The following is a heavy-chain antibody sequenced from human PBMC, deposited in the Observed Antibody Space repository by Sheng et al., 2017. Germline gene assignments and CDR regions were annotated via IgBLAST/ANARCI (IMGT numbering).Heavy chain of an antibody. D-gene: IGHD3-9*01. Sequence: EVHLVESGGGLGPAPEGPLRLSXVASGFTFSDYYMDWVRQAPGKGLEWVGRSRQKLRVTPRNTPRPVGGRFTISRDDSKNSVFLQMKSLKTEDTAVYYCVRAEFDPVDYYMDVWGKGTTVTVS. J-gene: IGHJ6*03. CDR1: GFTFSDYY. V-gene: IGHV3-72*01. CDR2: SRQKLRVTPR. CDR3: VRAEFDPVDYYMDV.